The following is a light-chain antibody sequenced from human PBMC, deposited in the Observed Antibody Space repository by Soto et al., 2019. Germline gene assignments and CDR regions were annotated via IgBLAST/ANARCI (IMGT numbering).Light chain of an antibody. Sequence: QSVLTQPPSVSGAPGQRVTISCTGSSSNIGAGYDVHWYQQLPGTAPKLLIYGHSNRPSGVPDRFSGSKSGTSVSLAITGLQAEDEADYYCQSYDSSLSGYVVFGGGTKVTV. J-gene: IGLJ2*01. CDR2: GHS. CDR3: QSYDSSLSGYVV. CDR1: SSNIGAGYD. V-gene: IGLV1-40*01.